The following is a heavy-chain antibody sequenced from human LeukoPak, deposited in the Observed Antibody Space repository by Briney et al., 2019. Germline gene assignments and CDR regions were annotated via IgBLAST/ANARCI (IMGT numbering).Heavy chain of an antibody. CDR2: ISSSSSYI. D-gene: IGHD3-10*01. J-gene: IGHJ4*02. V-gene: IGHV3-21*01. CDR3: ARDLRGSGSSDY. CDR1: GFTFSSYS. Sequence: GGSLRLSCAASGFTFSSYSMNWVRQAPGKGLEWVSYISSSSSYIYYADSVKGRFTISRDKPKNSLYLQMNSLRAEDTAVYYCARDLRGSGSSDYWGQGTLVTVSS.